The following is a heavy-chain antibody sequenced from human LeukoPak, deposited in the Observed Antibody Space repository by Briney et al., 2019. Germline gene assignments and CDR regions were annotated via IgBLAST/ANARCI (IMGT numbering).Heavy chain of an antibody. CDR1: GGSISSYY. J-gene: IGHJ5*02. V-gene: IGHV4-59*12. D-gene: IGHD4-17*01. CDR3: ARETEDDYGDDRGRWFDP. CDR2: IYYSGST. Sequence: SETLSLTCTVSGGSISSYYWSWIRQPPGKGLEWIGYIYYSGSTYYNPSLKSRVTISVDTSKNQFSLKLSSVTAADTAVYYCARETEDDYGDDRGRWFDPWGQGTLVTVSS.